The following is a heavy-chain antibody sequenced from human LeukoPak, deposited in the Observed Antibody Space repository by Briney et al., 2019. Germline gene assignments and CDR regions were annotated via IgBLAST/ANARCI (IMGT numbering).Heavy chain of an antibody. Sequence: GGSLRLSCAASGFTFSDYYMSWIRQAPGKGLEWVSYISSSGSTIYYADSVKGRFTISRDNAKNSLYLQMNSLRAEDTAVYYCARVSSAMPESYYYYYYMDVWGKGTTVTVSS. CDR1: GFTFSDYY. D-gene: IGHD2-2*01. V-gene: IGHV3-11*01. J-gene: IGHJ6*03. CDR3: ARVSSAMPESYYYYYYMDV. CDR2: ISSSGSTI.